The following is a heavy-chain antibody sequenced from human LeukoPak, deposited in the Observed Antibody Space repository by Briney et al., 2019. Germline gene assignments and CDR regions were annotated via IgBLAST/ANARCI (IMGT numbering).Heavy chain of an antibody. J-gene: IGHJ5*02. Sequence: GASVRVSCKTSGYSFTDYYTHWVRQAPGQGLEWMGWINTKSGRTSSARKFQGRVTMTRDPSITTVYMDMAWLTSDDTAIYFCARADFIDAGPYLIGPWGQGTLVTVSS. V-gene: IGHV1-2*02. CDR2: INTKSGRT. CDR3: ARADFIDAGPYLIGP. CDR1: GYSFTDYY. D-gene: IGHD3-3*01.